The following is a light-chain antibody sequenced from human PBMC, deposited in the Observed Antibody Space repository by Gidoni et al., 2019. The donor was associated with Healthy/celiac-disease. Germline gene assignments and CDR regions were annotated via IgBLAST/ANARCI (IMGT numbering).Light chain of an antibody. CDR3: CSYAGSYTPLV. V-gene: IGLV2-11*01. CDR2: DVS. CDR1: SSYVGGYNY. J-gene: IGLJ3*02. Sequence: QSALTQPRSVSGSPGQSVTISCTGTSSYVGGYNYVAWDQQNPGKAPKLMIYDVSKRPSGGPVRFSGSQSVTTASLPISGLHAEDEADYYCCSYAGSYTPLVFGGGTKLTVL.